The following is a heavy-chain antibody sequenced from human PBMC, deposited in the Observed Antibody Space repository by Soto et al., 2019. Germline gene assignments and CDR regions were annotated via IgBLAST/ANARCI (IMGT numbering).Heavy chain of an antibody. CDR3: ARVRAVRYFDWLFPIYGMDV. CDR2: INHSGST. Sequence: QVQLQQWGAGLLKPSETLSLTCAVYGGSFSGYYWSWIRQPPGKGLEWIGEINHSGSTNYNPSLKSRVTISVDTSKNQFSLKRSSVTAADTAVYYCARVRAVRYFDWLFPIYGMDVWGQGTTVTVSS. J-gene: IGHJ6*02. CDR1: GGSFSGYY. V-gene: IGHV4-34*01. D-gene: IGHD3-9*01.